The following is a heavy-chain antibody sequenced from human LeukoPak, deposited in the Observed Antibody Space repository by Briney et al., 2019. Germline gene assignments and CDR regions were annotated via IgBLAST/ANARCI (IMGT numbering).Heavy chain of an antibody. J-gene: IGHJ4*02. Sequence: GGSLRLSCAASGFTFDDYGMSWVRQAPGKGLEWVSAISGSGGSTYYADSVKGRFTISRDNSKNTLYLQMNSLRAEDTAVYYCAKLFGYSRGDYWGQGTLVTVSS. D-gene: IGHD6-13*01. CDR1: GFTFDDYG. CDR2: ISGSGGST. V-gene: IGHV3-23*01. CDR3: AKLFGYSRGDY.